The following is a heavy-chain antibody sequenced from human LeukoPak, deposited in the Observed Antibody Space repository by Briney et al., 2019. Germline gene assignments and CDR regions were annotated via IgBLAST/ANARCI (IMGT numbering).Heavy chain of an antibody. J-gene: IGHJ4*02. CDR3: AKGQCSSTSCYTVDY. Sequence: GASVKVSCKASGGTFSSYAISWVRQAPGQGLEWMGGIIPIFGTANYAQKFQGRVTITTDESTSTAYMELSSLRAEDTAVYYCAKGQCSSTSCYTVDYWGQGTLVTVSS. CDR2: IIPIFGTA. CDR1: GGTFSSYA. V-gene: IGHV1-69*05. D-gene: IGHD2-2*02.